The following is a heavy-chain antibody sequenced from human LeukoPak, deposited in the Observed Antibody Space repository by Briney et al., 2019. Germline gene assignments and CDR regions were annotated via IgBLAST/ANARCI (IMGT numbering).Heavy chain of an antibody. CDR1: GFTFSGYW. CDR2: IKEDGSKT. Sequence: GGSLRLSCAASGFTFSGYWVNWVRHAPGECLEWVANIKEDGSKTYYADSLKGRFTISRDNAENSLYLQMYSLRVEDTAVYYCVRDGSGSVEFDYWGQGTLVTVSS. J-gene: IGHJ4*02. CDR3: VRDGSGSVEFDY. D-gene: IGHD3-10*01. V-gene: IGHV3-7*01.